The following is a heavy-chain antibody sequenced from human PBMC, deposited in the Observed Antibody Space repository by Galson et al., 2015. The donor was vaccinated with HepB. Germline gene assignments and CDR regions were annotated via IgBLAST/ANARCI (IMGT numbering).Heavy chain of an antibody. CDR3: ARELRGGQWLPHGVYYYYYGMDV. CDR1: GYTFTSYY. J-gene: IGHJ6*02. D-gene: IGHD6-19*01. CDR2: INPSGGST. Sequence: SVKVSCKASGYTFTSYYMHWVRQAPGQGLEWMGIINPSGGSTSYAQKFQGRVTMTRDTSTSTVYMELSSLRSEDTAVYYCARELRGGQWLPHGVYYYYYGMDVWGQGTTVTVSS. V-gene: IGHV1-46*03.